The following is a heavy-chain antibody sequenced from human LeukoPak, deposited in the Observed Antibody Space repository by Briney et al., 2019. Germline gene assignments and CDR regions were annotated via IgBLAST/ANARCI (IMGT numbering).Heavy chain of an antibody. Sequence: SETLSLTCAVSGVSFNDYYWSWVRQTPGKGLEWIGEINHSGYTNDSPSLKSRVTLSIDTSRKQFSLSLRSVTVADTGIYYCTRMTAGHDYWGQGTLVTVSS. CDR1: GVSFNDYY. CDR2: INHSGYT. CDR3: TRMTAGHDY. J-gene: IGHJ4*02. D-gene: IGHD2-21*02. V-gene: IGHV4-34*01.